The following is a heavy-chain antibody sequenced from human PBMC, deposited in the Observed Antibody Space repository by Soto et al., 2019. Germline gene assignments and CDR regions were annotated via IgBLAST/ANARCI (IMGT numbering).Heavy chain of an antibody. V-gene: IGHV1-18*04. CDR1: GYTFTNYG. D-gene: IGHD6-19*01. Sequence: QVQLVQSGAEVKKPGASVRVSCKASGYTFTNYGISWMRQAPGQGIEWMGWISTYNGNTNYAPKFQGRVTMTRDTPTSTAYMELRSLSSDDAAVYFCAGVDSITVAGLGYWGQGTLVTASS. CDR2: ISTYNGNT. J-gene: IGHJ4*02. CDR3: AGVDSITVAGLGY.